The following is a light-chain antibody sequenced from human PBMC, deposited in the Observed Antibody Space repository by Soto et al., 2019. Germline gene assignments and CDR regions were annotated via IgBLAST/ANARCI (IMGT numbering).Light chain of an antibody. Sequence: ELVMTQSPATLSVSPGERDTLSCSASQSVSSNLAWYQQKPGQAPRLLIYGASTRATGIPARFSGSGSGTEFTLTISSLQSEDFAVYYCQQYDDWPETFGQGTKV. CDR1: QSVSSN. CDR3: QQYDDWPET. V-gene: IGKV3-15*01. CDR2: GAS. J-gene: IGKJ1*01.